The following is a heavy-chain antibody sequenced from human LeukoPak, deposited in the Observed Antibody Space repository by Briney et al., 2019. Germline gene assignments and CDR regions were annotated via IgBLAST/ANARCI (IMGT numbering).Heavy chain of an antibody. CDR3: ARRVGDSIAAAGTFDY. Sequence: PSETLSLTCAVYGGSFSGYYWSWIRQPPGKGLEWIGEINHGGSTNYNPSLKSRVTISVDTSKNQFSLKLSSVTAADTAVYYCARRVGDSIAAAGTFDYWAREPWSPSPQ. CDR1: GGSFSGYY. V-gene: IGHV4-34*01. J-gene: IGHJ4*02. CDR2: INHGGST. D-gene: IGHD6-13*01.